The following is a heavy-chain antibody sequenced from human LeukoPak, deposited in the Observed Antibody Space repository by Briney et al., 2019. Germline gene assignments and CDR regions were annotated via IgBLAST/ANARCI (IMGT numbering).Heavy chain of an antibody. J-gene: IGHJ4*02. CDR1: GGSISSYY. V-gene: IGHV4-59*01. Sequence: LETLSLTCTVSGGSISSYYWSWIRQPPGKGLEWIGYIYYSGSTNYNPSLKSRLTISLDTSKNQFSLKLSSVTAADTAVYYCARVLNPWFGEFAFDYWGQGALVIVSS. CDR3: ARVLNPWFGEFAFDY. D-gene: IGHD3-10*01. CDR2: IYYSGST.